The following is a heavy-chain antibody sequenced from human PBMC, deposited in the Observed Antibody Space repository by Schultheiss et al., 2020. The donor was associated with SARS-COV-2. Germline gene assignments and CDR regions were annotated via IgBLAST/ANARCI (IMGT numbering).Heavy chain of an antibody. Sequence: GGSLRLSCAASGFTFSSYAMHWVRQAPGKGLEWVAVISYDGRNKYYADSVKGRFTISRDNAKNSLYLQMNSLRAEDTAVYYCARDGRSTMSPYDYWGQGTLVTVSS. V-gene: IGHV3-30*04. CDR1: GFTFSSYA. D-gene: IGHD3-22*01. J-gene: IGHJ4*02. CDR2: ISYDGRNK. CDR3: ARDGRSTMSPYDY.